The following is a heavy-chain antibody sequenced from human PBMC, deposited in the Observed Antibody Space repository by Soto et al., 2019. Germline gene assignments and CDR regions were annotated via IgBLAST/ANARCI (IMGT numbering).Heavy chain of an antibody. D-gene: IGHD3-3*01. CDR2: ISSSSSSYI. J-gene: IGHJ4*02. Sequence: GGSLRLSCAASGFTFSSYSMNWVRQAPGKGLEWVSSISSSSSSYIYCADSVKGRFTISRDNAKNSLYLQMNSLRAEDTAVYYCASNWSGYYPFDYWGQGTLVTVSS. CDR3: ASNWSGYYPFDY. V-gene: IGHV3-21*01. CDR1: GFTFSSYS.